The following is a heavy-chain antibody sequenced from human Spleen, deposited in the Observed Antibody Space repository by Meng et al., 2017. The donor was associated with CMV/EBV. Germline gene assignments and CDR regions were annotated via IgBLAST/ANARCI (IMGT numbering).Heavy chain of an antibody. CDR2: IYQSGKT. CDR1: GNSITSGQW. J-gene: IGHJ5*02. V-gene: IGHV4-4*02. CDR3: ARDVGHCSTTSCYSWFDP. Sequence: SETLSLTCALSGNSITSGQWWSWVRQPPGKGLEWIGEIYQSGKTVYKPSLNNRVTMSVDMAKNQSSLPLRSVNAADTAIYYCARDVGHCSTTSCYSWFDPWGPGTLVTVSS. D-gene: IGHD2-2*02.